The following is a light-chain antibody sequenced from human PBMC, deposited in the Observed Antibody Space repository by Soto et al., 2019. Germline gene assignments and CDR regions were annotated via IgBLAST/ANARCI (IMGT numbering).Light chain of an antibody. CDR3: SSYASSSTYV. Sequence: QSVRTQPASVSGSPGQSITISWTGTSSDVGGYNYVSWYQQHPGKAPKLMIYDVSDRPSGVSNRFSGSKSGNTASLTISGLQAEDEADYYCSSYASSSTYVFGTGTKLTVL. J-gene: IGLJ1*01. CDR2: DVS. CDR1: SSDVGGYNY. V-gene: IGLV2-14*01.